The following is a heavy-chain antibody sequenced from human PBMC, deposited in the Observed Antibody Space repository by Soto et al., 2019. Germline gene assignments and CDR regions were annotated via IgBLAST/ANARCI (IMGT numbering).Heavy chain of an antibody. CDR3: ARDRGGSCYSKCYNWFDP. CDR1: GYTFTSYG. CDR2: ISAYNGNT. V-gene: IGHV1-18*01. J-gene: IGHJ5*02. Sequence: GASVKGSCKASGYTFTSYGISWVRQAPGQGLEWMGWISAYNGNTNYAQKLQGRVTMTTDTSTSTAYMELRSLRSDDTAVYYCARDRGGSCYSKCYNWFDPWGQGTLVTVSS. D-gene: IGHD2-15*01.